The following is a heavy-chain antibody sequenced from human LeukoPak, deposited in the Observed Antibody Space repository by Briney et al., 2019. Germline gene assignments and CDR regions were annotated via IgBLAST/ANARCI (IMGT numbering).Heavy chain of an antibody. Sequence: GGSLRLSCAASGFPFSTYWMSWVRQAPGKGLEWVANINQDGTEKYYVDSVKGRFTISRDYAKNSLHLQMNSLRVEDTAVYYCAKVAKYYYGPETYYFFEQWGQGTPVTASS. V-gene: IGHV3-7*01. CDR2: INQDGTEK. CDR1: GFPFSTYW. J-gene: IGHJ4*02. CDR3: AKVAKYYYGPETYYFFEQ. D-gene: IGHD3-10*01.